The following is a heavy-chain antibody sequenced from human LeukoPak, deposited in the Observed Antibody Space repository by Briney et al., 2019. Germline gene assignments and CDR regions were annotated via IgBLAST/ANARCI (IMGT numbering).Heavy chain of an antibody. CDR1: GGSISSGGYY. CDR2: IYYSGST. CDR3: ARDPRRVAAAGSRGYGMDV. Sequence: SETLSLTCTVSGGSISSGGYYWSWIRQHPGKGLEWIGYIYYSGSTYYNPPLKSRVTISVDTSKNQFSLKLSSVTAADTAVYYCARDPRRVAAAGSRGYGMDVWGQGTTVTVSS. D-gene: IGHD6-13*01. J-gene: IGHJ6*02. V-gene: IGHV4-31*03.